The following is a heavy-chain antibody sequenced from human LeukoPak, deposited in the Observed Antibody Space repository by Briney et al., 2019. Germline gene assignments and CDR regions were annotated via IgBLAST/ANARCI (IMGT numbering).Heavy chain of an antibody. CDR2: ISSSSSYI. V-gene: IGHV3-21*01. CDR1: GFTFSRHS. Sequence: GGSLRLSCAASGFTFSRHSINWVRQAPGKGLEWVSSISSSSSYIYYADSVKGRFTISRDNAKNSLYLQMNSLRAEDTAVYYCARVNGFRGWFDPWGQGTLVTVSS. J-gene: IGHJ5*02. D-gene: IGHD2-8*01. CDR3: ARVNGFRGWFDP.